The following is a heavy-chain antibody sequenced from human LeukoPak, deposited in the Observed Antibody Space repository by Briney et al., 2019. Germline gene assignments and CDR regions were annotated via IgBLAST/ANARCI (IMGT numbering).Heavy chain of an antibody. Sequence: PGGSLRLTCAASGFTVSSNYMSWVRQAPGKGLEGVSVIYSRGSTDYADYVKGRFTISRENDKNKLYLQMNSLRAEDTAVYYCARDKYYDFWSGYYSHYCGQGTLVTVSS. J-gene: IGHJ4*02. V-gene: IGHV3-66*03. CDR2: IYSRGST. D-gene: IGHD3-3*01. CDR1: GFTVSSNY. CDR3: ARDKYYDFWSGYYSHY.